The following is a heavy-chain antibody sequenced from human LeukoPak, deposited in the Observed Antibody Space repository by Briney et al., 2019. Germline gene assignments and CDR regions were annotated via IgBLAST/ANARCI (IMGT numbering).Heavy chain of an antibody. Sequence: GGSLRLSCAASGFTFSDYYMSWIRQAPGKGLEWVSCISSSGSPIFYVDSVKGRFTISRDNAKNSLYLQMNSLRAEDTAVYYCASYGDYECFDYWAREPWSPSPQ. D-gene: IGHD4-17*01. CDR1: GFTFSDYY. CDR2: ISSSGSPI. V-gene: IGHV3-11*01. J-gene: IGHJ4*02. CDR3: ASYGDYECFDY.